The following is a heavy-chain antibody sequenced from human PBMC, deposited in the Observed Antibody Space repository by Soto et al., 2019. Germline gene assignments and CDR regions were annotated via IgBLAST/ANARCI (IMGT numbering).Heavy chain of an antibody. Sequence: SVPVSCKASGDTFRSSTISWVRQAPGQGLEWMRKIIPILGIANYAQQFQGRVTITATKSTSTAYMELSSLRSEDTAVYYYTTSIVVVVAAAHPGAWFDPWGQGTLDTVSS. J-gene: IGHJ5*02. D-gene: IGHD2-15*01. CDR1: GDTFRSST. CDR2: IIPILGIA. CDR3: TTSIVVVVAAAHPGAWFDP. V-gene: IGHV1-69*02.